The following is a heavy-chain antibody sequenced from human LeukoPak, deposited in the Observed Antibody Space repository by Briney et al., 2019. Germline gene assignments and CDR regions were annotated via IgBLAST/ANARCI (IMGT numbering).Heavy chain of an antibody. J-gene: IGHJ3*02. V-gene: IGHV4-59*01. CDR2: IFYTGST. CDR3: ATLAGGDDAFDI. CDR1: GGSISSYY. D-gene: IGHD4-23*01. Sequence: SETLSLTCTVSGGSISSYYWSWIRQPPGKGLEWIGYIFYTGSTNYNPSLKSRVTISVLTSKNRFSLKLSSVTAADTAVYYCATLAGGDDAFDIWGQGTMVTVSS.